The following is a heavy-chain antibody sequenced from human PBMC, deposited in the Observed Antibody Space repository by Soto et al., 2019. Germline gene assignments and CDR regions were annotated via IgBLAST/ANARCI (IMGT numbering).Heavy chain of an antibody. CDR3: ARGFEVSMIVVVPKY. CDR2: ISYDGSNK. D-gene: IGHD3-22*01. V-gene: IGHV3-30-3*01. CDR1: GFTFSSYA. J-gene: IGHJ4*02. Sequence: PGGSLRLSCAASGFTFSSYAMHWVRQAPGKGLEWVAVISYDGSNKYYADSVKGRFTISRDNSKNTLYLQMNSLRAEDTAVYYCARGFEVSMIVVVPKYWGQGTLVTVSS.